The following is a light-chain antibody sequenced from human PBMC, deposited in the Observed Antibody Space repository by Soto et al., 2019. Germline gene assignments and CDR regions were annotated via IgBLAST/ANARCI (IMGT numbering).Light chain of an antibody. CDR1: SSDVGAFGY. CDR2: DVS. V-gene: IGLV2-14*03. J-gene: IGLJ2*01. Sequence: QSALTQPASVSGSPGQSITISCTGTSSDVGAFGYVSWYQQHPGKAPKLMIYDVSNRPSGVSNRFSGSKSGNTASLTISGLQAEDEAHYYCSSYTSSTTLVVFGGGTQLTVL. CDR3: SSYTSSTTLVV.